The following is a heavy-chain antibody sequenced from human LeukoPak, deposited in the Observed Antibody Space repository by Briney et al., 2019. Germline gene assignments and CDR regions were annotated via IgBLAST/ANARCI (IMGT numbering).Heavy chain of an antibody. J-gene: IGHJ5*02. D-gene: IGHD1-26*01. CDR3: VGEVGSRQINS. Sequence: GGSLRLSCSVSGFTFSSHAMHWVRQAPGKGLECVAYISYDGSFQYHADSVKGRFTISRDNSKDILYLQMSSLRVDDSATYYCVGEVGSRQINSWGQGTLVTVSS. CDR1: GFTFSSHA. V-gene: IGHV3-30-3*01. CDR2: ISYDGSFQ.